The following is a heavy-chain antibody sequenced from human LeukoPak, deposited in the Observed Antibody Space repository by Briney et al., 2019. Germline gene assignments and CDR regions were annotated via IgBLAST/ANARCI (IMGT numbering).Heavy chain of an antibody. V-gene: IGHV3-23*01. CDR1: GFTFSSYA. CDR2: VSGSGGST. J-gene: IGHJ4*02. D-gene: IGHD5-12*01. Sequence: GGSLRLSCAASGFTFSSYAMSWVRQAPGKGLEWVSAVSGSGGSTYYADSVKGRFTISRDNSKNTLYLQMNSLRAEDTAVYYCAKVPRGYSGYDYRGHHDYWGQGTLVTVSS. CDR3: AKVPRGYSGYDYRGHHDY.